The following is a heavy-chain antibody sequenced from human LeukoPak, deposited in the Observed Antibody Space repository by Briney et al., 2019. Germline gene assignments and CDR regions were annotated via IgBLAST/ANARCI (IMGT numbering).Heavy chain of an antibody. D-gene: IGHD3-10*01. CDR1: GFTFSSYS. V-gene: IGHV3-48*01. CDR2: ISSSSSTI. J-gene: IGHJ6*04. Sequence: PGGSLRLSCAASGFTFSSYSMNWVRQAPGKGLEWVSYISSSSSTIYYADSVKGRFTISRDNPKNTLYLQMNSLRAEDTAVYYCAPRITMVRGDIALGVWGKGTTVTISS. CDR3: APRITMVRGDIALGV.